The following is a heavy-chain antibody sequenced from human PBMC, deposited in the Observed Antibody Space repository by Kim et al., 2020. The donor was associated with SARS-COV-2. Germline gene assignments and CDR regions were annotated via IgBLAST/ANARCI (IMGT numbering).Heavy chain of an antibody. CDR1: GGSISSSSYY. CDR2: IYYSGST. V-gene: IGHV4-39*01. J-gene: IGHJ4*02. Sequence: SETLSLTCTVSGGSISSSSYYWGWIRQPPGKGLEWIGSIYYSGSTYYNPSLKSRVTISVDTSKNQFSLKLSSVTAADTAVYYCARGDQYYDILTGYPHYFDYWGQGTLVTVSS. D-gene: IGHD3-9*01. CDR3: ARGDQYYDILTGYPHYFDY.